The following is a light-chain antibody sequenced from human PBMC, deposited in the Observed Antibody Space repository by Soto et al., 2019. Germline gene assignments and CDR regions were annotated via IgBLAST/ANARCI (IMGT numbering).Light chain of an antibody. CDR1: QGIRND. V-gene: IGKV1-6*01. J-gene: IGKJ1*01. CDR2: GAS. Sequence: AIQMTQSPSSLSASVGDRVTITCRASQGIRNDLGWYQQRPGKAPKLLIYGASSLQSGVPSRFSGSGSGTDFTLTISSLQPEDFATYYCLQDYNYPWTFGQGTKVDIK. CDR3: LQDYNYPWT.